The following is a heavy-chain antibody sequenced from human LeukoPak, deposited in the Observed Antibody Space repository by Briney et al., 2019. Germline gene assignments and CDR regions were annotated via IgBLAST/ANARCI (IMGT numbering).Heavy chain of an antibody. CDR2: INPSGGST. CDR1: GYTFTSYY. Sequence: GASVKVSCKASGYTFTSYYMHWVRQAPGQGLEWMGIINPSGGSTSYAQKFQGRVTMTRDTSTSTVYMELSSLRSEDTAVYYCARAQGGSYLHQVGLFDYWGQGTLVTVSS. J-gene: IGHJ4*02. V-gene: IGHV1-46*01. D-gene: IGHD1-26*01. CDR3: ARAQGGSYLHQVGLFDY.